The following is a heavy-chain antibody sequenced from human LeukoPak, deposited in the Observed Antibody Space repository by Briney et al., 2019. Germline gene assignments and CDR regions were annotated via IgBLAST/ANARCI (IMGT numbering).Heavy chain of an antibody. CDR3: AKALTYYYDSSGYSPGAFDI. D-gene: IGHD3-22*01. Sequence: GGSLRLSCAASGFTFSDYYMSWIRQAPGKGLEWVSGISWNSGSIGYADSVKGRFTISRDNAKNSLYLQMNSLRAEDTALYYCAKALTYYYDSSGYSPGAFDIWGQGTMVTVSS. CDR2: ISWNSGSI. CDR1: GFTFSDYY. V-gene: IGHV3-9*01. J-gene: IGHJ3*02.